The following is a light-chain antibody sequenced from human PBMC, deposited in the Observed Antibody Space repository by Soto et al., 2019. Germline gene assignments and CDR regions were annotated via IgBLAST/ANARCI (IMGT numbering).Light chain of an antibody. CDR1: QSVLYSSNNKNY. CDR3: HQYYTTPWT. J-gene: IGKJ1*01. Sequence: DIVMTQSPDSLAVSLGERATINCKSSQSVLYSSNNKNYLAWYQQKPGQPPKLLIYWASTRESGVPDRFSGSGSGTDFTLTISSLQAEDVAVYSCHQYYTTPWTFGQGTKVEIK. CDR2: WAS. V-gene: IGKV4-1*01.